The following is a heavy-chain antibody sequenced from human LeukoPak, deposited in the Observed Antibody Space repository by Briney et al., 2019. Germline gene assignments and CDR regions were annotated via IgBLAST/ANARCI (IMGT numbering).Heavy chain of an antibody. D-gene: IGHD2-2*01. V-gene: IGHV1-46*01. CDR2: INPSGGST. Sequence: SVKVSCKASGYTFTSYYMHWVRQAPGQGLEWMGIINPSGGSTSYAQKFQGRVTMTRDMSTSTVYMELSSLRSEDTAVYYCARGGIVVVPAATSWFDPWGQGILVTVSS. CDR3: ARGGIVVVPAATSWFDP. J-gene: IGHJ5*02. CDR1: GYTFTSYY.